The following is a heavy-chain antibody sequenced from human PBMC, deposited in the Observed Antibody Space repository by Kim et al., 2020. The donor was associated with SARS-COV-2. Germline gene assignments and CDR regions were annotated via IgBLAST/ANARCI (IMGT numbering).Heavy chain of an antibody. V-gene: IGHV3-33*01. D-gene: IGHD6-19*01. J-gene: IGHJ4*02. Sequence: YPDSVKGRFTISRDNSKTTLYLQMNSLRAEDTAVYYCARDKGEQWLNFDYWGQGTLVTVSS. CDR3: ARDKGEQWLNFDY.